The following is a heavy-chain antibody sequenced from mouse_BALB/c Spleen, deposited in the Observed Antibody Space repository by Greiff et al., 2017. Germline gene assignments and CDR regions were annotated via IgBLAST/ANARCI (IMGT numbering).Heavy chain of an antibody. J-gene: IGHJ4*01. V-gene: IGHV1-18*01. D-gene: IGHD1-1*01. CDR1: GYSFTGYT. CDR2: INPYNGGT. CDR3: ARCYYYGSSYSYYYAMDY. Sequence: EVKLMESGPELVKPGASMKISCKASGYSFTGYTMNWVKQSHGKNLEWIGLINPYNGGTSYNQKFKGKATLTVDKSSSTAYMELLSLTSEDSAVYYCARCYYYGSSYSYYYAMDYWGQGTSVTVSS.